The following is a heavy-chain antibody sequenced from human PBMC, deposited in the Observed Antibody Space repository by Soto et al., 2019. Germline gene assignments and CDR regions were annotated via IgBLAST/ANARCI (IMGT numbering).Heavy chain of an antibody. CDR1: GGSISSGGYY. V-gene: IGHV4-31*03. Sequence: SETLSLTCTVSGGSISSGGYYWSWIRQHPGKGLEWIGYIYYSGSTYYNPSLKSRVTISVDTSKNQFSLKLSSVTAADTAVYYCARVRERTMPSNWFDPCGQGTMVTVYS. D-gene: IGHD2-2*01. J-gene: IGHJ5*02. CDR3: ARVRERTMPSNWFDP. CDR2: IYYSGST.